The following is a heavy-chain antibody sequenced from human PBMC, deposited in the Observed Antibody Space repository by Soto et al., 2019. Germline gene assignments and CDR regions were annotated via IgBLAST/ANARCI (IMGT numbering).Heavy chain of an antibody. Sequence: GGSLRLSCAASGLTFSNSARSWVRQAPGKGLEWVSVISGSGDFTFYGDSVKGRFTISRDNSKNTLYLQMNSLRVEDTAVYYCTKGNPFDFWGQGVLVTVSS. CDR1: GLTFSNSA. CDR3: TKGNPFDF. V-gene: IGHV3-23*01. J-gene: IGHJ4*02. CDR2: ISGSGDFT.